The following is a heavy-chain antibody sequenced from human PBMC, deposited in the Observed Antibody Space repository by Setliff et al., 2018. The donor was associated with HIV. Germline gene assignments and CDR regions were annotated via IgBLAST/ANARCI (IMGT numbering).Heavy chain of an antibody. CDR3: AVANILGTSDFDY. J-gene: IGHJ4*02. D-gene: IGHD3-9*01. V-gene: IGHV3-20*04. CDR2: TNWNGGTS. CDR1: GFIFDDFG. Sequence: GSLRLSCAASGFIFDDFGMNWVRQAPGKGLEWVSGTNWNGGTSGYADSVDGRFTISRDNAKNSLFLQMDSLTAEDTALYYCAVANILGTSDFDYWGQGTVVTVSS.